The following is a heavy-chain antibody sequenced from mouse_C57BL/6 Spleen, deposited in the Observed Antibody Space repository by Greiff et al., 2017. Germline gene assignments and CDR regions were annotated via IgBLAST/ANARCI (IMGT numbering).Heavy chain of an antibody. CDR2: IYPRSGNT. Sequence: QVQLKQSGAELARPGASVKLSCKASGYTFTSSGISWVKQRTGQGLEWIGEIYPRSGNTYYNEKFKGKATLTADKSSSTAYMELRSLTSEDSAVYFCARSGGNYEGYYAMDDWGQGTSVTVSS. D-gene: IGHD2-1*01. V-gene: IGHV1-81*01. CDR1: GYTFTSSG. J-gene: IGHJ4*01. CDR3: ARSGGNYEGYYAMDD.